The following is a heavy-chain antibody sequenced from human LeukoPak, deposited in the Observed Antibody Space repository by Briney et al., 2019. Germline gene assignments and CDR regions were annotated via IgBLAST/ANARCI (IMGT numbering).Heavy chain of an antibody. CDR1: GYTFTSYY. D-gene: IGHD5-18*01. Sequence: ASVKVSCKASGYTFTSYYMHWVRQAPGQGLEWMGIINPSSGSTSYAQKFQGRVTMTRDTSMSTVYMELRRLRSDDTAVYYCARDPRGPVYSYGPCAYWGQGTLGTVSS. CDR2: INPSSGST. CDR3: ARDPRGPVYSYGPCAY. V-gene: IGHV1-46*01. J-gene: IGHJ4*02.